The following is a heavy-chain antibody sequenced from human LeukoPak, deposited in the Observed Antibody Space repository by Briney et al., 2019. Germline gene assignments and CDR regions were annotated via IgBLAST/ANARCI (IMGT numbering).Heavy chain of an antibody. D-gene: IGHD3-9*01. V-gene: IGHV7-4-1*02. CDR3: ARASRFFDWSPFDF. Sequence: ASVKVSCKASGYTLTSYTLNWVRQAPGQGLEWMGWINTNTGNPMYAQGFTGRFVFSLDTSVSTAYLQISSLKAEDTAVYYCARASRFFDWSPFDFWGQGALVTVSS. J-gene: IGHJ4*02. CDR1: GYTLTSYT. CDR2: INTNTGNP.